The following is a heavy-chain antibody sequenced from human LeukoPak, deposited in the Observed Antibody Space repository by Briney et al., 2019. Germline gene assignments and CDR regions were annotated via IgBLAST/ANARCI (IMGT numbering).Heavy chain of an antibody. CDR2: IYHSGST. Sequence: SETLSLTCTVSGGSISSYYWSWIRQPPGKGLEWIGYIYHSGSTDYNPSLKSRVTISLDTSKNQFSLKLSSVTAADTAVYYCAREGIAVAGSFDYWGQGTLVTVSS. J-gene: IGHJ4*02. CDR1: GGSISSYY. D-gene: IGHD6-19*01. CDR3: AREGIAVAGSFDY. V-gene: IGHV4-59*01.